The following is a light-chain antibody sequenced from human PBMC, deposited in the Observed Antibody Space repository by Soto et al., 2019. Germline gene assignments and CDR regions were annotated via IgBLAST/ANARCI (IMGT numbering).Light chain of an antibody. CDR1: QSISKY. Sequence: DIQMTQSPSSLSASVGDRVTGTCRSSQSISKYLNWYQQKPGTAPKLLIYAASSLQGGVPSRFSGSGSGTYFTLTISSLQQEDFAIYYCQQSYNTPITFGQGTQLEIK. CDR2: AAS. J-gene: IGKJ5*01. V-gene: IGKV1-39*01. CDR3: QQSYNTPIT.